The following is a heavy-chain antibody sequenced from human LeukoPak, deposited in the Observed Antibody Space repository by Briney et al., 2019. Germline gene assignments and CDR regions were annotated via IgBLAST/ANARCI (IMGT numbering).Heavy chain of an antibody. Sequence: PGGSLRLSCAASGFTFSSYGMHWVRQAPGKGLEWVAVISYDGSNKYYADSVKGRFTISRDNSKNTLYLQMNSLRAEDTAVYYCAKDLGVRLLWFGEFFHWGQGTLVTVSS. V-gene: IGHV3-30*18. J-gene: IGHJ4*02. CDR1: GFTFSSYG. CDR2: ISYDGSNK. CDR3: AKDLGVRLLWFGEFFH. D-gene: IGHD3-10*01.